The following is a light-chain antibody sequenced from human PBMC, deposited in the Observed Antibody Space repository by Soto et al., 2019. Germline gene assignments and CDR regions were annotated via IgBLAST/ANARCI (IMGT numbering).Light chain of an antibody. CDR1: QSLLHSNGYNY. CDR2: LGS. Sequence: DIVMTQSPLSLPVTPGEPASISCRSSQSLLHSNGYNYLDWYLQKPGQSPQLLIYLGSNRASGVPDRFSGSGSGTDFTLKISRVEAEDVGDYYCMQALQAPRTFGQGTKVEIQ. CDR3: MQALQAPRT. V-gene: IGKV2-28*01. J-gene: IGKJ1*01.